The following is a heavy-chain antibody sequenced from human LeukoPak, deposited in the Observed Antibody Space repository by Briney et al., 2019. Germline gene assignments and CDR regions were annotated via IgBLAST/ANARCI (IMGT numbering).Heavy chain of an antibody. Sequence: SVKVSCKASGGTFSSYAISWVRQAPGQGLELMGRIIPIFGTANYAQKFQGRVTITTDESTSTAYMELSSLRSEDTAVYYCASETVSGPDYWGQGTLVTVSS. CDR3: ASETVSGPDY. V-gene: IGHV1-69*05. CDR1: GGTFSSYA. CDR2: IIPIFGTA. D-gene: IGHD2-21*02. J-gene: IGHJ4*02.